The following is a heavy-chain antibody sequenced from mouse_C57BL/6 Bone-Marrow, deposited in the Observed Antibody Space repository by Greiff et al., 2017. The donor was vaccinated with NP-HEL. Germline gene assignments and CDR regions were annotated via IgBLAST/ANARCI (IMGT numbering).Heavy chain of an antibody. CDR3: ARSRVLRTWFAY. Sequence: QVHVKQSGPELVKPGASVKISCKASGYAFSSSWMNWVTQRPGKGLEWIGRLYPGDGDTNDNGKFKGKATLTAAKSSSTAYMQLSSLTSEDSAVYFCARSRVLRTWFAYWGQGTLVTVSA. CDR1: GYAFSSSW. V-gene: IGHV1-82*01. D-gene: IGHD1-1*01. CDR2: LYPGDGDT. J-gene: IGHJ3*01.